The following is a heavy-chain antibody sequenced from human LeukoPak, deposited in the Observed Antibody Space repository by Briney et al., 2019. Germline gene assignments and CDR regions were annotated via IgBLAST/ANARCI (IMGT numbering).Heavy chain of an antibody. CDR2: IYRGGST. Sequence: PGGSLRLSCAASEFTVSSNYMSWVRQAPGKGLEWVSVIYRGGSTYYADSVKGRFTISRDNSENSLFVQMNSLRAEDTAVYFCAKSRSGSANWALQIFDNWGQGTLVTVSS. D-gene: IGHD1-1*01. CDR1: EFTVSSNY. J-gene: IGHJ4*02. V-gene: IGHV3-53*01. CDR3: AKSRSGSANWALQIFDN.